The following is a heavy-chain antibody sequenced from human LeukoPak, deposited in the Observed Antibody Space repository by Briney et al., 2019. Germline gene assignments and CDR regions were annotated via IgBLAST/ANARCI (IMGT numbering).Heavy chain of an antibody. V-gene: IGHV1-46*01. Sequence: GASVKVSCKASGYTFTSYYMHWVRQAPGQGLEWMGIINPSGGSTSYAQKFQGRVTMTRDMSTSTVYMELSSLRSEDTAVYYCARDTSRGLLWLDNWGQGTLVTVSS. J-gene: IGHJ4*02. CDR3: ARDTSRGLLWLDN. CDR2: INPSGGST. CDR1: GYTFTSYY. D-gene: IGHD3-10*01.